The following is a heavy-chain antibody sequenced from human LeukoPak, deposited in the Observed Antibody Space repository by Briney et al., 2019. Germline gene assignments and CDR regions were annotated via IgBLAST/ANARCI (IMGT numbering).Heavy chain of an antibody. J-gene: IGHJ4*02. CDR3: AKDPTDFDSSGQTYFDY. CDR2: ISSDSSHI. CDR1: GFTLSSYS. V-gene: IGHV3-21*04. D-gene: IGHD3-22*01. Sequence: PGGSLRLSCVVSGFTLSSYSMNWVRQAPGKGLEWVSSISSDSSHIFYADSMRGRFTVSRDNAKNSLYLQMNSLRAEDTAVYYCAKDPTDFDSSGQTYFDYWGQGTLVTVSS.